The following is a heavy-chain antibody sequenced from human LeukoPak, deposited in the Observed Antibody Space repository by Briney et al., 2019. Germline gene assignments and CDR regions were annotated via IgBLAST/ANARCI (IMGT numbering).Heavy chain of an antibody. CDR2: ISYDGRRT. J-gene: IGHJ6*03. CDR3: ARDVEMATISYMDV. Sequence: GGSLRLSCAASGFTFSNHAMHWVRQAPGKGLEWVAFISYDGRRTFYGDSVKGRFTISRDNSKNTLYLQMNSLRAEDTAVYYCARDVEMATISYMDVWGRGTTVTVSS. V-gene: IGHV3-30*04. CDR1: GFTFSNHA. D-gene: IGHD5-24*01.